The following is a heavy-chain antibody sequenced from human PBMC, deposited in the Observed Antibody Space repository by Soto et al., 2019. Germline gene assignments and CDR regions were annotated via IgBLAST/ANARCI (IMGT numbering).Heavy chain of an antibody. D-gene: IGHD6-19*01. V-gene: IGHV3-7*05. CDR3: ARFPHPGIAVAGTVY. CDR2: IKQDGSEQ. J-gene: IGHJ4*02. Sequence: EVLLVESGGGLGQPGGSLRLSCAASGFTFITYWMSWVRQAPGKGLEWVANIKQDGSEQFYVDSVKGRFTISRDNAKNSLSLQMNSLRAEDTAVYFCARFPHPGIAVAGTVYWGQGTLVTVSS. CDR1: GFTFITYW.